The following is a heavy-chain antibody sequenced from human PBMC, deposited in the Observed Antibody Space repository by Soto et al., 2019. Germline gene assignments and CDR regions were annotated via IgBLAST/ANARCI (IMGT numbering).Heavy chain of an antibody. CDR3: ARRYSSSWSGFDP. D-gene: IGHD6-13*01. CDR1: GVTFSSYW. V-gene: IGHV3-7*01. Sequence: PGGSLRLSCAASGVTFSSYWMSWVRQAPGKGLEWVANIKQDGGEKYYVDSVKGRSTISRDNAKNSLYLQMNSLRVEDTALYYCARRYSSSWSGFDPWGQGTLVTVSS. J-gene: IGHJ5*02. CDR2: IKQDGGEK.